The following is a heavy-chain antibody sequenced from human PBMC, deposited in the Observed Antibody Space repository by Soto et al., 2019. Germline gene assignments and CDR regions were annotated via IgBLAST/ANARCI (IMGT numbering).Heavy chain of an antibody. CDR2: IIPILGIA. CDR3: ARVAHCSGGSCYSLGDAFDI. V-gene: IGHV1-69*02. CDR1: GGTFSSYT. D-gene: IGHD2-15*01. Sequence: QVQLVQSGAEVKKPGSSVKVSCKASGGTFSSYTISWVRQAPGQGLEWMGRIIPILGIANYAQKFQGRVTIPADKSTSTAYMELSSLRSEDTAVYYCARVAHCSGGSCYSLGDAFDIWGQGTMVTVSS. J-gene: IGHJ3*02.